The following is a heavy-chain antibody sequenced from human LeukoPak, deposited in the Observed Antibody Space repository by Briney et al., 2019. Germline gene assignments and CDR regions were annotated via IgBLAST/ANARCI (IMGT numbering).Heavy chain of an antibody. CDR2: IRYDGSNK. CDR1: GFTFSSYG. V-gene: IGHV3-30*02. D-gene: IGHD3-10*01. CDR3: AKRDLTMVRGVIIHYFDY. J-gene: IGHJ4*02. Sequence: GGSLRLSCAASGFTFSSYGMHWVRQAPGEGLEWVAFIRYDGSNKYYADSVKGRFTISRDNSKNTLYLQMNSLRAEDTAVYYCAKRDLTMVRGVIIHYFDYWGQGTLVTVSS.